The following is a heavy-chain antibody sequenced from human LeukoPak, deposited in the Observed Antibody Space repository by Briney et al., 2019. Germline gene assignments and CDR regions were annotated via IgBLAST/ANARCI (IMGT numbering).Heavy chain of an antibody. CDR2: IKSKTEGGTM. Sequence: PGGSLRLSCAASGFAFSTIWMNWVRQAPGKGLGWVGRIKSKTEGGTMDYAAPVKGRFTISRDDSKNTLYLQMNSLKTEDTAVYYCTTGNSLGRDGNYFFDFWGPGTLVTVSS. J-gene: IGHJ4*02. CDR3: TTGNSLGRDGNYFFDF. D-gene: IGHD1-7*01. V-gene: IGHV3-15*01. CDR1: GFAFSTIW.